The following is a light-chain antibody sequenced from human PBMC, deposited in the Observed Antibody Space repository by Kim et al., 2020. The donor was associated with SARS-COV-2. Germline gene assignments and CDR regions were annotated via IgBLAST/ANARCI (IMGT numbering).Light chain of an antibody. CDR3: QQSYSSPRT. CDR2: AAS. Sequence: IQMTQSPSSLSASVVDRVTITCRASQTISTYLNWYQQKPGKVPKLLVYAASSLQSGVPSRFSGSGSGTDFTLTISSLQPEDYATYYCQQSYSSPRTFGQGTKVDIK. V-gene: IGKV1-39*01. CDR1: QTISTY. J-gene: IGKJ1*01.